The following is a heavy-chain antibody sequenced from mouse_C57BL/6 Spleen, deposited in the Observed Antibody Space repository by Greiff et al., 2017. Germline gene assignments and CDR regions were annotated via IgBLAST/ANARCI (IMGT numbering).Heavy chain of an antibody. J-gene: IGHJ3*01. CDR2: IHPNGGST. CDR3: ARDQALFFAY. V-gene: IGHV1-64*01. Sequence: QVQLQQPGAELVMPGASVKLSCKASGYTFTSYWMHWVKQRPGQGLEWIGMIHPNGGSTNYNEQFKSKATLTVDKSSSTAYMQLSSLTSEDSAFYYCARDQALFFAYWGQGTLVTVSA. CDR1: GYTFTSYW.